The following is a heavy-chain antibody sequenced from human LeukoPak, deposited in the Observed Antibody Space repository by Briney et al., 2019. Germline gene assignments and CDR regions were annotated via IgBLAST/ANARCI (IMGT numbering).Heavy chain of an antibody. Sequence: AGGSLRLSCVASGFTFNSYPMHWVRQTPGTGLEWVAVISFDDKIQKYADSVKGRFTISRDVSKNTLYLQMNGLRPDDTAVYYCARDLFRGAPDYFDYWGRGTPVTVSS. CDR1: GFTFNSYP. CDR3: ARDLFRGAPDYFDY. CDR2: ISFDDKIQ. D-gene: IGHD1-26*01. J-gene: IGHJ4*02. V-gene: IGHV3-30*04.